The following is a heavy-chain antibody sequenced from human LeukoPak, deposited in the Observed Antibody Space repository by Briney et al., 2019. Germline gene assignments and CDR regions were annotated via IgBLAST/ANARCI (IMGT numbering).Heavy chain of an antibody. CDR2: ISLSGDTK. J-gene: IGHJ4*02. V-gene: IGHV3-11*01. CDR3: ARERYDYLTGNRGFDY. D-gene: IGHD3/OR15-3a*01. Sequence: GGSLRLSCAASGFIFSDHYMSWIRQAPGEGLEWISYISLSGDTKDYEDSVKGRFTISRDNAQNSLYLQMNSLRAGDTAVYYCARERYDYLTGNRGFDYWGQGTLVTVSS. CDR1: GFIFSDHY.